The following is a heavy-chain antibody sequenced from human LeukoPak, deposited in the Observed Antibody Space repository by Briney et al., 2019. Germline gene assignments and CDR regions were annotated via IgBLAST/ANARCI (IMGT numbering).Heavy chain of an antibody. Sequence: GGSLRLSCAASGFAFSDFWMSWVRQAPGKGLEWVANIRHDGNAKNYVPSVRGRFTISRDNAKNSLYLQMNSLTVEDTAVYYCAASHDSAGNDWGQGTLVTVSS. V-gene: IGHV3-7*01. J-gene: IGHJ4*02. D-gene: IGHD2-15*01. CDR1: GFAFSDFW. CDR3: AASHDSAGND. CDR2: IRHDGNAK.